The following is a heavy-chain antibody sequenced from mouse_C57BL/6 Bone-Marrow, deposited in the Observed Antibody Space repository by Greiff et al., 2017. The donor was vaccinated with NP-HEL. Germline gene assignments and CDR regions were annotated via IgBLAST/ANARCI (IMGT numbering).Heavy chain of an antibody. V-gene: IGHV1-64*01. CDR2: IHPNSGST. J-gene: IGHJ3*01. Sequence: QVQLQQPGAELVKPGASVKLSCKASGYTFTSYWMHWVKQRPGQGLEWIGMIHPNSGSTNYNEKFKSKATLTVDKSSSTADMQLSSLTSEDSAVYYCADWFAYWGQGTLVTVSA. CDR3: ADWFAY. CDR1: GYTFTSYW.